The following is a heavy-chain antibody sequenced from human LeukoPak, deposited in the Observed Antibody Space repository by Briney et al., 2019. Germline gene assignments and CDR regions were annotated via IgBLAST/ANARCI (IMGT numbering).Heavy chain of an antibody. Sequence: GGSLRLSCAASGFTFSSYSMNWVRQAPGKGLEWVSSISRSSSYIYYADSVKGRFTISRDNAKNSLYLQMNSLRAEDTAVYYCARVKYVRGVTRYCFDYWGQGTLVTVSS. J-gene: IGHJ4*02. CDR1: GFTFSSYS. CDR2: ISRSSSYI. CDR3: ARVKYVRGVTRYCFDY. D-gene: IGHD3-10*01. V-gene: IGHV3-21*01.